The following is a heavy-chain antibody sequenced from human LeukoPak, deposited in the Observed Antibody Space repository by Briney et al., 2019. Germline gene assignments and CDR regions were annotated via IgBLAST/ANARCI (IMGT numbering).Heavy chain of an antibody. D-gene: IGHD5-18*01. CDR3: AKGYSYGRAFDY. Sequence: GGGLRLSCGASGFTFSSYAMSWVRQAPGKGLEWVSAIYGRGGSTYYADSVKGRFTISRDNSKNTLYLQMNSLRAEDTAVYYCAKGYSYGRAFDYWGQGTLVTVPS. CDR1: GFTFSSYA. CDR2: IYGRGGST. J-gene: IGHJ4*02. V-gene: IGHV3-23*01.